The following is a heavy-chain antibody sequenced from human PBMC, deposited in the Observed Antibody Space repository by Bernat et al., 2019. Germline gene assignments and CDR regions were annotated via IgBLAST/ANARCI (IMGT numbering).Heavy chain of an antibody. J-gene: IGHJ4*02. CDR1: GFTFSSYG. D-gene: IGHD3-22*01. CDR3: ARVLVHFYDSSGYYGGLDY. CDR2: IWYDGSNK. Sequence: QVQLVESGGGVVQPGRSLRLSCAASGFTFSSYGMHWVRQAPGKGLEWVAVIWYDGSNKYYADSVKGRFTISRDNSKNTLYLQMNSLRAEDTAVYYCARVLVHFYDSSGYYGGLDYWGQGTLVTVSS. V-gene: IGHV3-33*01.